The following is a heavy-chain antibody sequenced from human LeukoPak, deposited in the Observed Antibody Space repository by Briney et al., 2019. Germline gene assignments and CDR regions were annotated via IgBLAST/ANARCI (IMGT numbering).Heavy chain of an antibody. J-gene: IGHJ4*02. Sequence: GGSLRLSCAASGFTFSSYGMHWVRQAPGKGLEWVAVIWYDGSNKYYADSVKGRFTISRDNSKNTLYLQMNSLRAEDTAVYYCARDGDAYIVVVPAATYYFDYWGQGTLVTVSP. V-gene: IGHV3-33*01. CDR2: IWYDGSNK. CDR3: ARDGDAYIVVVPAATYYFDY. CDR1: GFTFSSYG. D-gene: IGHD2-2*01.